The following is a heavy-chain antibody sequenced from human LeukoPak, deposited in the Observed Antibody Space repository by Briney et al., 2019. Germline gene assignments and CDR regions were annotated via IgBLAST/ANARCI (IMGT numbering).Heavy chain of an antibody. CDR1: GYTFTGYY. CDR3: ARGGEYYDYVWGSYRYDPPPGPDV. J-gene: IGHJ6*04. Sequence: ASVKVSCKASGYTFTGYYMHWVRQAPGQGLEWMGWINPNSGATNYAQKFQGRVTMTRDTSISTAYMELSRLRSDDTAVYYCARGGEYYDYVWGSYRYDPPPGPDVWGKGTTVTISS. CDR2: INPNSGAT. V-gene: IGHV1-2*02. D-gene: IGHD3-16*02.